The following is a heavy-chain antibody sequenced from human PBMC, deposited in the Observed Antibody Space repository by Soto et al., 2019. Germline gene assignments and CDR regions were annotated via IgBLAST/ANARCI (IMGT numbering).Heavy chain of an antibody. D-gene: IGHD3-10*01. J-gene: IGHJ4*02. CDR1: GYTFTSYA. Sequence: QVQLVQSGAEVKKPGASVKVSCKASGYTFTSYAMHWVRQAPGQRLEWMGWINAGNGNTKYSQKFQGRVTITRDTSTSTAYMERSSLRSEDTAVYYCARAYYYGSGSYWSYWGQGTLVTVSS. CDR3: ARAYYYGSGSYWSY. CDR2: INAGNGNT. V-gene: IGHV1-3*01.